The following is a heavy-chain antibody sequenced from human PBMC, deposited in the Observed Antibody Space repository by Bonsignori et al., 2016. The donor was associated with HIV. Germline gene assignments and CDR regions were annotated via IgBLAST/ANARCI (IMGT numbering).Heavy chain of an antibody. D-gene: IGHD3-22*01. V-gene: IGHV4-34*01. Sequence: WIRQPPGKGLEWIGEINHSGSTNYNPSLKSRVTISVDTSKNQFSLKLSSVTAADTAVYYCARGGDYDSSGHARPFDYWGQGTLVTVSS. J-gene: IGHJ4*02. CDR2: INHSGST. CDR3: ARGGDYDSSGHARPFDY.